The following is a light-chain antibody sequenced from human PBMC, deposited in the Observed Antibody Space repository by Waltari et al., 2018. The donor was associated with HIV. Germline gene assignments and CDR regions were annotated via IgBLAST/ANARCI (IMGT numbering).Light chain of an antibody. CDR1: KIGDNS. J-gene: IGLJ3*02. CDR2: DDS. V-gene: IGLV3-21*02. Sequence: YVLTQPPSVSVAPGQTARMTCGGTKIGDNSVHWYQQRPGQAPIVVVYDDSDRPSGISERISGSNSGNTATLIISRVEAGDEADYYCQVWDGGSDPPGVFGGGTRLTVL. CDR3: QVWDGGSDPPGV.